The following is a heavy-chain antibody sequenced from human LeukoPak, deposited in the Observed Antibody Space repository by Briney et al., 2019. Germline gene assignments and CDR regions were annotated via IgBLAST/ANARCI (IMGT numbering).Heavy chain of an antibody. V-gene: IGHV3-7*05. CDR1: GFTLSNFW. CDR2: IKEDGSEK. CDR3: ARGHSDMHV. J-gene: IGHJ6*02. Sequence: GGSLRLSCVASGFTLSNFWMTWVRQAPGKGLEWVASIKEDGSEKYYVDSAKGRFTISRDGAKKSLYLEMDSLRAEDTAVYYCARGHSDMHVWGQGTTVTVSS.